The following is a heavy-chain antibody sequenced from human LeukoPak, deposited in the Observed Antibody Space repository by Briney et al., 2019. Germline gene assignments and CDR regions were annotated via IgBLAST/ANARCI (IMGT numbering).Heavy chain of an antibody. J-gene: IGHJ6*02. CDR1: GFTFSSYW. CDR2: IKQDGSEK. CDR3: ARDRYGGNSVAYYYYYYGMDV. D-gene: IGHD4-23*01. Sequence: GGSLRLSCAASGFTFSSYWMSWVRQAPGKGLEWVANIKQDGSEKYYADSVKGRFTISRDNAKNSLYLQMNSLRAEDTAVYYCARDRYGGNSVAYYYYYYGMDVWGQGTTVTVSS. V-gene: IGHV3-7*01.